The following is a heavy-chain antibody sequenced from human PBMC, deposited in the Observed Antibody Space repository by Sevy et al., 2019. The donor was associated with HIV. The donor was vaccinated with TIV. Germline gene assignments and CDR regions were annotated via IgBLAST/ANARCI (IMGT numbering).Heavy chain of an antibody. J-gene: IGHJ3*02. CDR3: ARGGAIMIALNDAFDI. V-gene: IGHV3-30*04. D-gene: IGHD3-16*01. CDR2: ISYDGSNK. Sequence: GGSLRLSCAASGFTFSSYAMHWVRQAPGKGLEWVAVISYDGSNKYYADSVKGRFTISRDNSKNTLYLQMNSLRAEDTDVYYCARGGAIMIALNDAFDIWSQGTMVTVSS. CDR1: GFTFSSYA.